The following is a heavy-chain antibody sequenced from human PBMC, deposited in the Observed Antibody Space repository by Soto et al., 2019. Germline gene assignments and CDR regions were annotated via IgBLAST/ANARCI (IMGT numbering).Heavy chain of an antibody. CDR2: IKLDGSEK. J-gene: IGHJ3*02. CDR1: GFTFSNYW. D-gene: IGHD6-19*01. Sequence: GGSLRLSCAASGFTFSNYWMSWVRQAPGKGLEWVANIKLDGSEKYYVDSVKGRFTISRENAKNSLYLQMNSLRVEDTAVYYCARESSGWNDAFDIWGQGTMVTVSS. CDR3: ARESSGWNDAFDI. V-gene: IGHV3-7*05.